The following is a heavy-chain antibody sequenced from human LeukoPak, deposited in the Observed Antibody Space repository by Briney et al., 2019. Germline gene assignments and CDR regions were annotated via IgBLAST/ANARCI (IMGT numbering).Heavy chain of an antibody. D-gene: IGHD6-6*01. J-gene: IGHJ3*02. V-gene: IGHV4-4*02. Sequence: SETLSLTCAVSGGSISSSNWWSWVRQPPGKGLEWIGEIYHSGSTNYNPSLKSRVTISVDKSKNQFSLKLSSVTAADTAVYYCATDRMGSIAARSDAFDIWGQGTMVTVSS. CDR1: GGSISSSNW. CDR2: IYHSGST. CDR3: ATDRMGSIAARSDAFDI.